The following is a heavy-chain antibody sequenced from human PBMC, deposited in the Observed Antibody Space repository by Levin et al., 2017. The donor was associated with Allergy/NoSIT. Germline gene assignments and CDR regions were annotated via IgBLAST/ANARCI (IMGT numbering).Heavy chain of an antibody. D-gene: IGHD3-22*01. CDR2: IHYSGST. CDR1: GGSISSRSYY. V-gene: IGHV4-39*01. Sequence: PGGSLRLSCTVSGGSISSRSYYWGWIRQPPGKGLEWIGSIHYSGSTYDNPSLKSRVTISVDTSKNQFSLKLSSVTAADTAVYYCARHKLTYYYDSSGYYYDYWGQGTLVTVSS. CDR3: ARHKLTYYYDSSGYYYDY. J-gene: IGHJ4*02.